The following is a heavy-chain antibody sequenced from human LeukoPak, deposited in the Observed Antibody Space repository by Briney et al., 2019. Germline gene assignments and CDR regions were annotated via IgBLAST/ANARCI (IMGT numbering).Heavy chain of an antibody. D-gene: IGHD3-10*01. CDR2: ISGSGAIA. J-gene: IGHJ5*02. CDR1: GVTFSSYA. V-gene: IGHV3-23*01. Sequence: VGSLRLSPAASGVTFSSYAMSSVRQAPGKGLEGVSAISGSGAIAYYADSVKGRFTISRDNSKNTLYLQMNSLRAEDTAVYYCAKDRVVRRMGMVWFDPWGQGTLVTVSS. CDR3: AKDRVVRRMGMVWFDP.